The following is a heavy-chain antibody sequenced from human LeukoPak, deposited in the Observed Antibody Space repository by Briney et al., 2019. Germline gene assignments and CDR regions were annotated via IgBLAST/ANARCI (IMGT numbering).Heavy chain of an antibody. Sequence: SETLSLTCTVSGGSISSSSYYWGWLRQPPGKGLEWIGSIYYSGSTYYNPSLKSRVTISVDTSKNQFSLKLSSVTAADTAVYYCARRSLTMVRGVIKGGAIDYWGQGTLVTVSS. CDR3: ARRSLTMVRGVIKGGAIDY. J-gene: IGHJ4*02. V-gene: IGHV4-39*01. CDR1: GGSISSSSYY. D-gene: IGHD3-10*01. CDR2: IYYSGST.